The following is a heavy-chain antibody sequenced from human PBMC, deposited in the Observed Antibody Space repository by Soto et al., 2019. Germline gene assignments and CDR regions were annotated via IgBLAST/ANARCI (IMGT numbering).Heavy chain of an antibody. CDR2: ISGSGGST. CDR3: AKVKGVDTAMVTLYYFDY. V-gene: IGHV3-23*01. J-gene: IGHJ4*02. Sequence: GGSLRLSCAASGFTFSSYAMSWVRQAPGKGLEWVSAISGSGGSTYYADSVKGRFTISRDNSKNTLYLQMNSLRAEDTAVYYCAKVKGVDTAMVTLYYFDYWGQGTLVTVSS. D-gene: IGHD5-18*01. CDR1: GFTFSSYA.